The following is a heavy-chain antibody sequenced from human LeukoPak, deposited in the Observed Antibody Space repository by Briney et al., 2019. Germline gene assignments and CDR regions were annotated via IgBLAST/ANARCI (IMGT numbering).Heavy chain of an antibody. CDR3: ARPGYSNDYYYGMDV. CDR2: ISRSGSSI. D-gene: IGHD6-13*01. Sequence: PGGSLRLSCAASGLTFSDYYMSWLRQAPGKGLEWVAYISRSGSSIYYADSVKGRFTISRDNAKNSLYLQMNSLRAEDTAVYYCARPGYSNDYYYGMDVWGQGTTVTVSS. V-gene: IGHV3-11*01. J-gene: IGHJ6*02. CDR1: GLTFSDYY.